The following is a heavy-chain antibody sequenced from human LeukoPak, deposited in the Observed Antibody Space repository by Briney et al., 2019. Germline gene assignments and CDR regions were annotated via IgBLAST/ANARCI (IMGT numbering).Heavy chain of an antibody. CDR2: IYSGGST. J-gene: IGHJ6*03. Sequence: GGSLRLSCAASGFTVSSNYMSWVRQAPGKGLEWVSVIYSGGSTYYADSVKGQFTISRDNSKNTLYLQMNSPRAEDTAVYYCASGSGSYRTPYYYMDVWGTGTTVTVSS. D-gene: IGHD3-10*01. CDR3: ASGSGSYRTPYYYMDV. CDR1: GFTVSSNY. V-gene: IGHV3-53*01.